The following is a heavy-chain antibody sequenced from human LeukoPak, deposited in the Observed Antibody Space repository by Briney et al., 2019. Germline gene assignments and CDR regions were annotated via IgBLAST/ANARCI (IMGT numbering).Heavy chain of an antibody. CDR2: IDYSGNT. D-gene: IGHD5-12*01. Sequence: SETLSLTCTVSGGSISAYYWNWIRQPPGKGLEWIGNIDYSGNTNYNPSLKSRVTMSLDTSKKQLSLKLRSVTAADTAVYYCAVNNGWLPLYWGQGTLVTVSS. V-gene: IGHV4-59*03. J-gene: IGHJ4*02. CDR3: AVNNGWLPLY. CDR1: GGSISAYY.